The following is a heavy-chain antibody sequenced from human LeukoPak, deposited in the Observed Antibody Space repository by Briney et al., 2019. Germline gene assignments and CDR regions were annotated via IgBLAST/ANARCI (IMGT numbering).Heavy chain of an antibody. D-gene: IGHD3-10*01. J-gene: IGHJ4*02. V-gene: IGHV3-30*18. CDR1: GFTFSSYG. Sequence: GGSLRPSFAASGFTFSSYGMHWVPKAPGKGLGWVAVISYDGSKKYYAASVKGRFTISGDNSKNTLYLQMTSLRAEDTAVYYCAKDHSGRYGSGSYGLDYWGRGPLVTVSS. CDR3: AKDHSGRYGSGSYGLDY. CDR2: ISYDGSKK.